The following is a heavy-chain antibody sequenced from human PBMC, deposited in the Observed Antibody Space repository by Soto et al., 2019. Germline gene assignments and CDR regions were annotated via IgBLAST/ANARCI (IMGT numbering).Heavy chain of an antibody. CDR3: ARFSMPFYYHTSGQYYHDY. CDR1: GDSISGYC. CDR2: SYSSGIT. Sequence: SETLSLTCTVSGDSISGYCWSCIRQPPGKGLDWIVYSYSSGITNYNPSLRSRVTMSLHTYKNQVSLKLTYVTAADTAVYYCARFSMPFYYHTSGQYYHDYWAQGTLVTVSS. D-gene: IGHD3-22*01. J-gene: IGHJ4*02. V-gene: IGHV4-59*01.